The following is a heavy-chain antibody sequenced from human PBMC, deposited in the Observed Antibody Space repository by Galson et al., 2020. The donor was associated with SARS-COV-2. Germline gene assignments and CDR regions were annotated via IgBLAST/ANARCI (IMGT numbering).Heavy chain of an antibody. CDR3: ARDVGYSDDL. J-gene: IGHJ5*02. CDR1: GGSITSGSYY. D-gene: IGHD3-22*01. Sequence: SETLSLTCSVSGGSITSGSYYWTWIRQSAGKGLEWIGRIFSRGNTIYNPSFRGRVSMSVDTSKNQISLRLSSVTAADTAVYYCARDVGYSDDLWGQGTLVTVSS. V-gene: IGHV4-61*02. CDR2: IFSRGNT.